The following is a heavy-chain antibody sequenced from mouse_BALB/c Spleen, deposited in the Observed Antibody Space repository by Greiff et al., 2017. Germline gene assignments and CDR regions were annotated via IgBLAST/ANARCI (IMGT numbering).Heavy chain of an antibody. CDR1: GFTFSDYY. V-gene: IGHV5-4*02. CDR3: ARGAITTVVATGAMDY. D-gene: IGHD1-1*01. J-gene: IGHJ4*01. Sequence: EVQLVESGGGLVKPGGSLKLSCAASGFTFSDYYMYWVRQTPEKRLEWVATISDGGSYTYYPDSVKGRFTISRDNAKNNLYLQMSSLKSEDTAMYYCARGAITTVVATGAMDYWGQGTSVTVSS. CDR2: ISDGGSYT.